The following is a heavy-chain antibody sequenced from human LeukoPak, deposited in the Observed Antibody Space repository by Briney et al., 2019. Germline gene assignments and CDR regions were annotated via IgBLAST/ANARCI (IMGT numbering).Heavy chain of an antibody. Sequence: PSETLSLTCAVSGYSISSGYYWGWIRQPPGKGLEWIGYIYYSGSTNYNPSLKSRVTISLDTSKNQFSLKLSSVTAADTAVYYCARGAYCSTTSCYYFDYWGQGTLVTVSS. CDR1: GYSISSGYY. CDR2: IYYSGST. J-gene: IGHJ4*02. D-gene: IGHD2-2*01. V-gene: IGHV4-61*01. CDR3: ARGAYCSTTSCYYFDY.